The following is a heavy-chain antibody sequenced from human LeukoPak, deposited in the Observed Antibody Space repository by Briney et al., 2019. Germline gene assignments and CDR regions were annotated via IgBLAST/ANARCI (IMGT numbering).Heavy chain of an antibody. Sequence: GRSLRLSCAASGFTFSSYGMHWVRQAPGKGLEWVAVISYDGSNKYYADSVKGRFTISRDNSKNTLYLQMNSLRAEDTAVYYCVSPYCSGGSCYGYYYHYGMDVWDQGTTVTVSS. J-gene: IGHJ6*02. D-gene: IGHD2-15*01. CDR1: GFTFSSYG. CDR2: ISYDGSNK. CDR3: VSPYCSGGSCYGYYYHYGMDV. V-gene: IGHV3-30*19.